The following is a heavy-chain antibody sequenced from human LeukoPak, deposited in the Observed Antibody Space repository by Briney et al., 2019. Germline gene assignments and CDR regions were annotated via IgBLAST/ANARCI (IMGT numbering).Heavy chain of an antibody. CDR2: INPNSGGT. D-gene: IGHD2-8*02. CDR1: GYTFTGYY. Sequence: ASVKVSCKSSGYTFTGYYMHWLRQAPGQGLEWMGRINPNSGGTNYAQKFQGRVAMTRDTSISTAYMELSRLRSDDTAVYYCARLVVATTDNTYYFDYWGQGTLVTVSS. CDR3: ARLVVATTDNTYYFDY. V-gene: IGHV1-2*06. J-gene: IGHJ4*02.